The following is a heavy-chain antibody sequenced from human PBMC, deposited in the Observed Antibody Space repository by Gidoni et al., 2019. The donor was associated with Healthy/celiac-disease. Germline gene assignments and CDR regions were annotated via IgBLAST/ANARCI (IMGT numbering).Heavy chain of an antibody. CDR3: ARDTITMVRGGYGMDV. V-gene: IGHV3-21*01. CDR2: ISSSSSYI. D-gene: IGHD3-10*01. J-gene: IGHJ6*02. CDR1: GFTFSSYS. Sequence: EVQLVESGGGLVKPGGSLRLSCAASGFTFSSYSMNWVRQAPGKGLEWVSSISSSSSYIYYADSVKGRFTISRDNAKNSLYLQMNSLRAEDTAVYYCARDTITMVRGGYGMDVWGQGTTVTVSS.